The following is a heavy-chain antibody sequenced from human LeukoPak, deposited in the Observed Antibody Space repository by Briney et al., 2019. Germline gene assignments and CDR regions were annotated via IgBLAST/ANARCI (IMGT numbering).Heavy chain of an antibody. CDR1: GYTFTVYF. CDR3: ARGRLATTTVTTFFYYYLDV. CDR2: IYPNSGGT. J-gene: IGHJ6*03. D-gene: IGHD4-17*01. V-gene: IGHV1-2*02. Sequence: ASVKVSCKASGYTFTVYFMHWVRQAPGQGLEWMGWIYPNSGGTNYAQNFQGRVTITRDTSISTAYMELSSLTYEATAVYYCARGRLATTTVTTFFYYYLDVWGTGTTVTVSS.